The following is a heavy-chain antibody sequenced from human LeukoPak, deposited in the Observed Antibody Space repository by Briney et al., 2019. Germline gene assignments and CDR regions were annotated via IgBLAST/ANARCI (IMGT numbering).Heavy chain of an antibody. CDR3: ARGATISETGYFDF. J-gene: IGHJ4*03. V-gene: IGHV4-34*01. D-gene: IGHD5-24*01. Sequence: PSETLFLTCAVHGGSFSRYYWSWIRQSPGKGLEWIAEIDHRGDTNYNPSVKSRVTISVDTSKNQFSLKVRSLSAADTAVYYCARGATISETGYFDFWGQGTPVTVSS. CDR2: IDHRGDT. CDR1: GGSFSRYY.